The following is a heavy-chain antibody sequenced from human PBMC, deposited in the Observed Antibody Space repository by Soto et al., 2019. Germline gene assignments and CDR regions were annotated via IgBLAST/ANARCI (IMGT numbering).Heavy chain of an antibody. Sequence: PGGSLRLSCAASGFTFGSYGMHWVRQAPGKGLEWVAVIWYDGSNKYYADSVKGRSTISRDNSKNTLYLQMNSLRAEDTAVYYCARDSRSCSGGSCYWFDPWGQGTLVTVSS. V-gene: IGHV3-33*01. CDR1: GFTFGSYG. CDR2: IWYDGSNK. CDR3: ARDSRSCSGGSCYWFDP. D-gene: IGHD2-15*01. J-gene: IGHJ5*02.